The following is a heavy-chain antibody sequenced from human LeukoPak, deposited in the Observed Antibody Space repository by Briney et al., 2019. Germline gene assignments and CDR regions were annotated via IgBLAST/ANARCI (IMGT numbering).Heavy chain of an antibody. CDR1: GGSISSGPYY. Sequence: PSETLSLTCTVSGGSISSGPYYWGWIRQPPGKGLEWIGIIHHSGSTYYNPSLKSRVSISVDTSKNQFSLKLSSVTAADTAVYYCARGWSGSYFDAFDIWGQGTMVTVSS. J-gene: IGHJ3*02. CDR2: IHHSGST. D-gene: IGHD1-26*01. V-gene: IGHV4-39*07. CDR3: ARGWSGSYFDAFDI.